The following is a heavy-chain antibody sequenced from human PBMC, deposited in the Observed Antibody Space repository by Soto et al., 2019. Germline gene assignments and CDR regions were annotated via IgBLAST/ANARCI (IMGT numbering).Heavy chain of an antibody. CDR2: ISGSGGRT. CDR3: AKYGSSSSSDWFDP. Sequence: SLRLSCAASGFTFSSYAMSWVRQAPGKGLEWVSSISGSGGRTDYADSVKGRFTISRDNSKNTLYMQMNSLRAEDTAVYYCAKYGSSSSSDWFDPWGQGTLVTVSS. J-gene: IGHJ5*02. D-gene: IGHD6-6*01. CDR1: GFTFSSYA. V-gene: IGHV3-23*01.